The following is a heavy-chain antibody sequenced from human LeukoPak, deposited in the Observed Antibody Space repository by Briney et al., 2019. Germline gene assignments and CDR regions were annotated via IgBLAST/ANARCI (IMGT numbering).Heavy chain of an antibody. CDR2: IYYSGST. CDR3: ARRCSGGSCYHNWFDP. CDR1: GGSISSSSYY. J-gene: IGHJ5*02. D-gene: IGHD2-15*01. V-gene: IGHV4-39*01. Sequence: SETLSLTCTVSGGSISSSSYYWGWIRQPPGKGLEWIGSIYYSGSTYYNPSLKSRVTISVDTSKNQFSLKLSSVTAADTAVYYCARRCSGGSCYHNWFDPWGQGTLVIVSS.